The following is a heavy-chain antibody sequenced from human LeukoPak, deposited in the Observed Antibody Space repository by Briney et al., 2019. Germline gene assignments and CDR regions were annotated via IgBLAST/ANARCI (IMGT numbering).Heavy chain of an antibody. CDR3: ARSITIFGVAGPFDP. CDR1: GGTFSSYA. Sequence: SVKVSCKASGGTFSSYAISWVRLAPGQGLEWMGGIIPIFGTANYAQKFQGRVTITADESTSTAYMELSSLRSEDTAVYYCARSITIFGVAGPFDPWGQGTLVTVSS. V-gene: IGHV1-69*13. J-gene: IGHJ5*02. D-gene: IGHD3-3*01. CDR2: IIPIFGTA.